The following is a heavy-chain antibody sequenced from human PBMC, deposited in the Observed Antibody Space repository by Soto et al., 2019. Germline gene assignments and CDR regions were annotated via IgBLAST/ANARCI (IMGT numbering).Heavy chain of an antibody. Sequence: QVTLKESGPVLVKPTETLTLTCTVSGFSLSNARMGVSWIRQPPGKALEWLAHIFSNDEKSYSTSLKSRLTFTKDTSKSQLVLINTKSDVLDTATYCSARVPGVGGALFECWGKGTLVTVSS. CDR3: ARVPGVGGALFEC. J-gene: IGHJ4*02. CDR1: GFSLSNARMG. CDR2: IFSNDEK. V-gene: IGHV2-26*01. D-gene: IGHD3-16*01.